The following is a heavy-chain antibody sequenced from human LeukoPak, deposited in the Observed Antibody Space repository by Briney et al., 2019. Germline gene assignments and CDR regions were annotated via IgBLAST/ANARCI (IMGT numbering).Heavy chain of an antibody. J-gene: IGHJ4*02. CDR2: ISSSSSYI. CDR3: ARATPSYYDYGDYNDY. Sequence: GGSLRLSCAASGFTFSSYSMNWVRQAPGKGLEWVSSISSSSSYIYYADSVKGRFTISRDNAKNSLYLQMNSLRAEDTAVYYCARATPSYYDYGDYNDYWGQGTLVTVSS. V-gene: IGHV3-21*01. CDR1: GFTFSSYS. D-gene: IGHD4-17*01.